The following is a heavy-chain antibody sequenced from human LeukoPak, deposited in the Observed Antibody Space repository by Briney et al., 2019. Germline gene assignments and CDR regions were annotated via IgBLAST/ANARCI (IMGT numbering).Heavy chain of an antibody. D-gene: IGHD6-19*01. CDR2: IYYSGST. V-gene: IGHV4-39*07. J-gene: IGHJ4*02. Sequence: SETLSHTCTVSGGSISSSSYYWGWIRQPPGKGLEWIGSIYYSGSTYYNPSLKSRVTISVDTSKNQFSLKLSSVTAADTAVYYCARDSSGRPMDYWGQGTLVTVSS. CDR3: ARDSSGRPMDY. CDR1: GGSISSSSYY.